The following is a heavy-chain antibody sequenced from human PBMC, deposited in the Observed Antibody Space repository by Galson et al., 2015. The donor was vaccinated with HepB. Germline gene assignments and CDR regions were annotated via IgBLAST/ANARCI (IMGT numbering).Heavy chain of an antibody. V-gene: IGHV3-30*02. Sequence: SLRLSCAASGFTFNSYDMHWVRQAPGKGLEWVAFIQDDGSTEFYANSVKGRFTIYRHNSKSTLFLQMNNLRPEDTAVYYCAREPSGEEWGFDYWGQGTLVTVSS. CDR1: GFTFNSYD. J-gene: IGHJ4*02. CDR3: AREPSGEEWGFDY. CDR2: IQDDGSTE. D-gene: IGHD2-15*01.